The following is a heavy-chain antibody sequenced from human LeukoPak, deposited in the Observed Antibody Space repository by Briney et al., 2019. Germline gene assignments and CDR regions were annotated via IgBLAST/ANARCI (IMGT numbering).Heavy chain of an antibody. Sequence: TLSLTCTVSGGSIGSYYWSWIRQPPGKALEWLALIDWDDDKYYSTSLKTRLTISKDTSQNQVVLTMTNMDHVDTATYYCARSGSVRDSSGYDFDYWGQGTLVTVSS. V-gene: IGHV2-70*18. CDR3: ARSGSVRDSSGYDFDY. J-gene: IGHJ4*02. CDR1: GGSIGSYY. CDR2: IDWDDDK. D-gene: IGHD3-22*01.